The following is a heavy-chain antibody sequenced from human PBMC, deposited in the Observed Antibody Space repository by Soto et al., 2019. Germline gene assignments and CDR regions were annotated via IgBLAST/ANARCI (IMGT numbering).Heavy chain of an antibody. CDR3: ARVLSNSYGYGMDV. CDR2: INHSGST. V-gene: IGHV4-34*01. D-gene: IGHD5-18*01. J-gene: IGHJ6*02. CDR1: GGSFSGSS. Sequence: SETLSLTCAVYGGSFSGSSWSWIRQPPGKGLEWIGEINHSGSTNYNPSLKSRVTISVDTSKKQLSLELSSVTAADTAVYYCARVLSNSYGYGMDVWGQGTTVTVSS.